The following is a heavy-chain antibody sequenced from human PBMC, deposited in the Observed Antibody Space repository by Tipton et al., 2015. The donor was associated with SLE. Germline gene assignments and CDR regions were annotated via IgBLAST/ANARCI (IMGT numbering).Heavy chain of an antibody. Sequence: TLSLTCTVSGGSISPQYWTWIRQPPGKGLEWIGYIYYSGSADYNPSLKSRVTISVDTSKNQFSLKLSSVTAADTAVYYCARTPGGNWFYYYGMDVWGQGTTVTVSS. D-gene: IGHD4-23*01. CDR3: ARTPGGNWFYYYGMDV. CDR2: IYYSGSA. J-gene: IGHJ6*02. CDR1: GGSISPQY. V-gene: IGHV4-59*11.